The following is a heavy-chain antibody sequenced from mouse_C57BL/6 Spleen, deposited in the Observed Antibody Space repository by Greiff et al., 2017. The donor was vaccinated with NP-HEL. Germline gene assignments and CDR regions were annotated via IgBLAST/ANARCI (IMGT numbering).Heavy chain of an antibody. J-gene: IGHJ1*03. D-gene: IGHD1-1*01. Sequence: EVQRVESGGGLVQPGGSMKLSCAASGFTFSDVWMDWVRQSPEKGLEWVAEIRNKANNHATYYAESVKGRLTISRDDSKSSVYLQMNSLRAEDTGIYYCTKSITTVVGPYWYFDVWGTGTTVTVSS. CDR2: IRNKANNHAT. CDR3: TKSITTVVGPYWYFDV. CDR1: GFTFSDVW. V-gene: IGHV6-6*01.